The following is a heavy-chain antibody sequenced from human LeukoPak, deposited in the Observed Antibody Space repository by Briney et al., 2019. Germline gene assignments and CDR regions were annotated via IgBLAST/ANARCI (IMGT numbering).Heavy chain of an antibody. CDR2: INRGGSRT. V-gene: IGHV3-74*01. J-gene: IGHJ4*02. D-gene: IGHD5-18*01. CDR1: GFTFSSFG. CDR3: ARGGSDTAMAHDY. Sequence: GGSLRLSCAASGFTFSSFGMHWVRQAPGKGLMWVSRINRGGSRTDYADSVKGRFTISRDDAKNTLYLQLNSLRAEDTAVYFCARGGSDTAMAHDYWGQGTLVTVSS.